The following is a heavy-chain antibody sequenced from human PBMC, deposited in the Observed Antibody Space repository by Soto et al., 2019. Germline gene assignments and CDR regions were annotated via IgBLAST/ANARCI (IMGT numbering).Heavy chain of an antibody. CDR1: GFTFSSYA. D-gene: IGHD2-15*01. J-gene: IGHJ6*03. CDR3: AKVCEDIVVVVAATPNVYYMDV. V-gene: IGHV3-23*01. Sequence: GGSLRLSCVASGFTFSSYAMSWVRQAPGKGLEWVSAISGSGGSTYYADSVKGRFTISRDNSKNTLYLQMNSLRAEDTAVYYCAKVCEDIVVVVAATPNVYYMDVWGKGTTVTVSS. CDR2: ISGSGGST.